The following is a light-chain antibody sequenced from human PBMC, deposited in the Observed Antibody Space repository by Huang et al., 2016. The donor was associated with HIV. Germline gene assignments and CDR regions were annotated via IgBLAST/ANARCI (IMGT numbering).Light chain of an antibody. V-gene: IGKV1-27*01. CDR3: QKYDSAPRT. J-gene: IGKJ3*01. CDR2: AAS. CDR1: QGISNH. Sequence: DIQMTQSPSSLSASVGARFTISCRASQGISNHLAWYQQKPGQAPKLLVYAASALRSGVPSRFSGSGAGPEFTLTISSLQAEDVATYFCQKYDSAPRTFGPGTKVEIK.